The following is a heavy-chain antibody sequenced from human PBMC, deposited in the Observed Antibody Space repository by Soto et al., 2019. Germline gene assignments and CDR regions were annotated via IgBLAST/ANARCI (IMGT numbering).Heavy chain of an antibody. CDR3: ARGGKYVDYYGMDV. J-gene: IGHJ6*02. V-gene: IGHV4-59*01. Sequence: SETLSLTCTVSGGSISSYYWSWIRQPPGKGLEWIGYIYYSGSTNYNPSLKSRVTISVDTSKNQFSLKLRSVTAADTAVYYSARGGKYVDYYGMDVWGQGTTVPVYS. CDR1: GGSISSYY. D-gene: IGHD3-16*01. CDR2: IYYSGST.